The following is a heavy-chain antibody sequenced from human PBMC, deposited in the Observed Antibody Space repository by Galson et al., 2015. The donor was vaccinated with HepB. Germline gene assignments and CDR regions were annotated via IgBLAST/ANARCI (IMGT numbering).Heavy chain of an antibody. V-gene: IGHV3-23*01. D-gene: IGHD3-3*01. CDR2: ISGSGGST. CDR3: AKVISESDFWGGPFDY. CDR1: GFTFSSYA. J-gene: IGHJ4*02. Sequence: SGAEVKKPGESLKISCAASGFTFSSYAMTWVRQAPGKGLEWVSGISGSGGSTYYADSVKGRFTISRDNSKNTLYLQMNSLRAEDSAVYYCAKVISESDFWGGPFDYWGQGTLVTVSS.